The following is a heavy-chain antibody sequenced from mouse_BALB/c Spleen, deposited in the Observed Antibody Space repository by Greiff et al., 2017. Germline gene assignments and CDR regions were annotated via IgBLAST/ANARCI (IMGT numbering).Heavy chain of an antibody. D-gene: IGHD1-2*01. CDR1: GFSLTSYG. J-gene: IGHJ4*01. CDR2: IWAGGST. CDR3: ARGLRPLGYAMDY. Sequence: QVQLKESGPGLVAPSQSLSITCTVSGFSLTSYGVHWVRQPPGKGLEWLGVIWAGGSTNYNSALMSRLSISKDNSKSQVFLKMNSLQTDDTAMYYCARGLRPLGYAMDYWGQGTSVTVSS. V-gene: IGHV2-9*02.